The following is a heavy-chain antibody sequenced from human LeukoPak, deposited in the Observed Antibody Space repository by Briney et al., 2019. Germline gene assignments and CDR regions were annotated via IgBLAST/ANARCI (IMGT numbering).Heavy chain of an antibody. D-gene: IGHD6-13*01. Sequence: GASVKVSCKASGGTFSSYAISWVRQAPGQGLEWMGRIIPILGIANYAQKFQGRVTITADKSTSTAYMELSSLRSEDTAVYYCARDPDSSSWYDNWFDPWGQGTLVTVSS. CDR2: IIPILGIA. J-gene: IGHJ5*02. V-gene: IGHV1-69*04. CDR1: GGTFSSYA. CDR3: ARDPDSSSWYDNWFDP.